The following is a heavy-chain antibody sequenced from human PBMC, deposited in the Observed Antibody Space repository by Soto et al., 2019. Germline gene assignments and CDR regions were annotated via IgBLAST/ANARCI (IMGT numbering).Heavy chain of an antibody. Sequence: QVQLVQSGAEVKKPGSSVKVSCKASGGSFSNYAFSWVRQAPGQGLEWMAGIIPGFGTAEYAQKFVSRLSISADDSTARFYMDLSRLTSEDSAVYYCARSEGEMTTAKYYYYAVDVWGQGTTVTVS. J-gene: IGHJ6*02. CDR1: GGSFSNYA. D-gene: IGHD1-26*01. V-gene: IGHV1-69*01. CDR2: IIPGFGTA. CDR3: ARSEGEMTTAKYYYYAVDV.